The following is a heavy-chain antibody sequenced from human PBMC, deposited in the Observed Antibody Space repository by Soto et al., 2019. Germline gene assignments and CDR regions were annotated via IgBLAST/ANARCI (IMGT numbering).Heavy chain of an antibody. CDR3: ARAPWDFWSGHSFSFDY. V-gene: IGHV4-30-2*01. D-gene: IGHD3-3*01. J-gene: IGHJ4*02. CDR1: GGSISSGGYS. Sequence: SETLSLTCAVSGGSISSGGYSWSWIRQPPGKGLEWIGYIYHSGSTYYNPSLKSRVTISVDRSKNQFSLKLSSVTAADTAVYYCARAPWDFWSGHSFSFDYWGQGTLVTVSS. CDR2: IYHSGST.